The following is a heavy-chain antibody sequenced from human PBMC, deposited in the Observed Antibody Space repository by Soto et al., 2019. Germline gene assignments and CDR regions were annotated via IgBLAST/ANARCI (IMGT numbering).Heavy chain of an antibody. CDR2: IYASGSP. D-gene: IGHD1-26*01. Sequence: QVQLQESGPGQVKPSENLSLTCTISGGSISVYYWSWVRQPPGHELEWIGYIYASGSPYYNPSLRSGVTIAADTSTNQISLKLTSPTAAGTAVYYCARGVGSSPPRYWGRGTLVTVSS. CDR1: GGSISVYY. J-gene: IGHJ4*02. CDR3: ARGVGSSPPRY. V-gene: IGHV4-59*01.